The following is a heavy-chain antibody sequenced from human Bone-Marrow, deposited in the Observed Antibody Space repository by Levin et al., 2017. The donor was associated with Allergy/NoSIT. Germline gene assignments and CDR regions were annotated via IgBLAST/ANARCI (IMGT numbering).Heavy chain of an antibody. V-gene: IGHV4-39*01. J-gene: IGHJ6*02. CDR2: IYYSEST. CDR3: GRHTDLHYSGGEKYRCGIDV. Sequence: ESLKISCTVSGASISTNNYYWGWFRQPPGKGLEWIGSIYYSESTYYTPSLKCRVTISVDTSKNQFSLKVRSVTAADTAVYYCGRHTDLHYSGGEKYRCGIDVWGQGTTVTVSS. CDR1: GASISTNNYY. D-gene: IGHD4-23*01.